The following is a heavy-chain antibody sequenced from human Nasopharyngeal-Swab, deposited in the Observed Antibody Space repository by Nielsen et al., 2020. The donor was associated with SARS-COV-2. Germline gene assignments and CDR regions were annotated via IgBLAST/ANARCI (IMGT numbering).Heavy chain of an antibody. J-gene: IGHJ4*02. CDR1: GFTFSSYS. CDR2: INSSSSSI. CDR3: ARPTSVAQRAQAY. D-gene: IGHD4-23*01. V-gene: IGHV3-48*02. Sequence: GESLKISCAASGFTFSSYSMNWVRRAPGRGLEWIAYINSSSSSIYYAESVKGRFTISRDNARNTLFLQMNSLRDEDTAVYYCARPTSVAQRAQAYWGQGTLVTVSS.